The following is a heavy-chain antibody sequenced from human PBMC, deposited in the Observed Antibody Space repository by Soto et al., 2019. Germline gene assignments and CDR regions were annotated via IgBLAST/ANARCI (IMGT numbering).Heavy chain of an antibody. CDR1: GFTFNTYG. CDR3: LAVALGHNVDV. J-gene: IGHJ6*04. Sequence: GGSLILSCVTSGFTFNTYGMNWVRQAPGKGLEWVALISRDGRDKYYADSVKGRFTISRDNSKNTLFLQMNSLRSDDSGVYYCLAVALGHNVDVWGKGATVTVSS. CDR2: ISRDGRDK. V-gene: IGHV3-30*03. D-gene: IGHD6-19*01.